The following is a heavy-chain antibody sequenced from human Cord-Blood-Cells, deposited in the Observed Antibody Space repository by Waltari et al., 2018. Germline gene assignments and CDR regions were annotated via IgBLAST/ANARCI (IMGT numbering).Heavy chain of an antibody. Sequence: QVQLVQSGAAVKKPGASVKVSCKVSGYTLTELSMHWVRPAPGTVLEWMGGFDPEDGETSYAQKFQGRVTMTEETSTDTAYMELSSLRSEDTAVYYCATVGYCTNGVCYIDDAFDIWGQGTMVTVSS. CDR3: ATVGYCTNGVCYIDDAFDI. D-gene: IGHD2-8*01. CDR1: GYTLTELS. V-gene: IGHV1-24*01. CDR2: FDPEDGET. J-gene: IGHJ3*02.